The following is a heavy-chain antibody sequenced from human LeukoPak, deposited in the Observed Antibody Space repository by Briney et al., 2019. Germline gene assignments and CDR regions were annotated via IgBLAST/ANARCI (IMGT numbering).Heavy chain of an antibody. V-gene: IGHV3-23*01. CDR1: GFSLSSYA. CDR3: AKCPLFYDSRGYEY. J-gene: IGHJ4*02. D-gene: IGHD3-22*01. CDR2: ISGNGDST. Sequence: GGSLRLSCAASGFSLSSYAMSWVRQAPGKGLEWVSSISGNGDSTYYADSVKGRFTISRDKSKNTLYLQMNSLRAEDTAIYYCAKCPLFYDSRGYEYWGQGTLVTVSS.